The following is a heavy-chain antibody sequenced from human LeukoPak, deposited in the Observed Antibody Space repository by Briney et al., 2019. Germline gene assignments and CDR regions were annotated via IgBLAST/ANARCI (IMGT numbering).Heavy chain of an antibody. CDR3: ARDRPPMIVVVMGFDP. V-gene: IGHV1-2*02. J-gene: IGHJ5*02. Sequence: VASVTVSCKASGYTFTGYYMHWVRQAPGQGLEWMGWNNPNSGGTNYAQKFQGRVTMTRDTSISTAYMELSRLRSDDTAVYYCARDRPPMIVVVMGFDPWGQGTLVTVSS. D-gene: IGHD3-22*01. CDR1: GYTFTGYY. CDR2: NNPNSGGT.